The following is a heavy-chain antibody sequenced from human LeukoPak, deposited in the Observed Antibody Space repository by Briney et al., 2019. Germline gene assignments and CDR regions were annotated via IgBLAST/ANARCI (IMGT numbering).Heavy chain of an antibody. D-gene: IGHD3-9*01. Sequence: ASVKVSCKASGYTFNENYIHWVRQAPGQGLEWMGRINPDSGGTDYAQKFQGRVTMTRDTSISTAYMDLSRLRSDDTAVYYCARLGENGLLTGYFYPWGQGTLVTVSS. J-gene: IGHJ5*02. V-gene: IGHV1-2*02. CDR1: GYTFNENY. CDR3: ARLGENGLLTGYFYP. CDR2: INPDSGGT.